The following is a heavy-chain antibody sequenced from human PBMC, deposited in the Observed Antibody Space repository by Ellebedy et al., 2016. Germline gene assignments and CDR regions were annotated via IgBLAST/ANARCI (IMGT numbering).Heavy chain of an antibody. D-gene: IGHD2-2*01. Sequence: GGSLRLXXAASGFTFSSYGMHWVRQAPGKGLEWVAVISYDGSNKYYANSVKGRFTISRDNSKNTLYLQMNSLRAEDTAVYYCAKGSTSWISDPFDYWGQGTLVTVSS. CDR3: AKGSTSWISDPFDY. CDR1: GFTFSSYG. V-gene: IGHV3-30*18. CDR2: ISYDGSNK. J-gene: IGHJ4*02.